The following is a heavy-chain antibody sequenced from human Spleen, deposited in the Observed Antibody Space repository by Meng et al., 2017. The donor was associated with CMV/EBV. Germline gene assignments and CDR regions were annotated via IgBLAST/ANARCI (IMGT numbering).Heavy chain of an antibody. V-gene: IGHV3-74*01. CDR3: ARDSSGWYFAALDY. CDR1: GFTFDDYA. CDR2: INSDGSST. D-gene: IGHD6-19*01. Sequence: GGSLRLSCAASGFTFDDYAMHWVRQAPGKGLEWVSGINSDGSSTSYADSVKGRFTISRDNAKNTLYLQMNSLRAEDTAVYYCARDSSGWYFAALDYWGQGTLVTVSS. J-gene: IGHJ4*02.